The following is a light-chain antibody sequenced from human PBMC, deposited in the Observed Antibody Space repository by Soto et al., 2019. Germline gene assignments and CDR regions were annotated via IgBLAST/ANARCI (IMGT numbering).Light chain of an antibody. CDR2: DVT. V-gene: IGLV2-14*01. CDR3: SSYTSSSALFVV. CDR1: SSDAGNYNY. J-gene: IGLJ2*01. Sequence: QSALTQPASVSGSPGQSITISCTGTSSDAGNYNYVSWYQQHPGKAPKLMIYDVTNRPSGVSNRFSGSKSGNTASLTISGLQGEDEADYYCSSYTSSSALFVVFGGGTKLTVL.